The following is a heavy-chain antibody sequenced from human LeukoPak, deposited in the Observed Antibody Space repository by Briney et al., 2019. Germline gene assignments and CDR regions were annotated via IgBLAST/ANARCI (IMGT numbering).Heavy chain of an antibody. Sequence: GGSLRLSCAASGFSFSRCGIHWVRQAPGKGLEWVALISKDGSNEYYADSVKGRFTISRDNSKNTLDLQMNSLRAEDTAVYYCAKHSSGITVAGTIQYWGQGTLVTVSS. CDR2: ISKDGSNE. J-gene: IGHJ4*02. CDR3: AKHSSGITVAGTIQY. V-gene: IGHV3-30*18. CDR1: GFSFSRCG. D-gene: IGHD6-19*01.